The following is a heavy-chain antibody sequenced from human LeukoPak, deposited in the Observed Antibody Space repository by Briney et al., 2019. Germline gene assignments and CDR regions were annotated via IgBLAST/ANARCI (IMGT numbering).Heavy chain of an antibody. V-gene: IGHV1-46*01. CDR1: GYTFTSNY. J-gene: IGHJ4*02. Sequence: ASVPVSCKASGYTFTSNYIHWVRQAPGQGLEWMGLVNPNGGITYYAHMFCGRVTMTRDKSTSTVYLELSSLRSEDTAGYYCAKGGVAGTFDYWGQGNPVSLSS. CDR2: VNPNGGIT. CDR3: AKGGVAGTFDY. D-gene: IGHD6-19*01.